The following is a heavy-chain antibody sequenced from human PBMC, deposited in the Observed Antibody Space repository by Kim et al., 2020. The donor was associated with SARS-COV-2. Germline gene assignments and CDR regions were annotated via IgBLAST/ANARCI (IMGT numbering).Heavy chain of an antibody. V-gene: IGHV1-69*04. J-gene: IGHJ6*02. CDR3: ARGGSGSYIYYGMDV. D-gene: IGHD3-10*01. Sequence: QKFPGRVTITADKSTSTAYMELSSLRSEDTAVYYCARGGSGSYIYYGMDVWGQGTTVTVSS.